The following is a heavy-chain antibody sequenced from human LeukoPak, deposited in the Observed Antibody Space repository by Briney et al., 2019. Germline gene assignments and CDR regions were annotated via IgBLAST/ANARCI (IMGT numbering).Heavy chain of an antibody. CDR3: TRGPGSTWYSDL. V-gene: IGHV3-66*02. CDR1: GFTVSTNY. D-gene: IGHD6-13*01. J-gene: IGHJ4*02. CDR2: IYSGRDT. Sequence: PGGSLRLSCAASGFTVSTNYMNWVRQAPGEGLEWVSIIYSGRDTYYADSVKGRFTISSDNSTNTQYLQMNSLRAEHTAVYYCTRGPGSTWYSDLWGEEPVVRVSS.